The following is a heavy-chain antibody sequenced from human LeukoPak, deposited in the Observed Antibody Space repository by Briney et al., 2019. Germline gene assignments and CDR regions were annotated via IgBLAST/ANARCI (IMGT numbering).Heavy chain of an antibody. CDR2: ISGSGATT. D-gene: IGHD1-1*01. J-gene: IGHJ4*02. CDR1: GFTFSSYV. V-gene: IGHV3-23*01. Sequence: GGSLRLSCAASGFTFSSYVMTWVRQAPGKGLEWASAISGSGATTYYADSVKGRFTISRDNSKNTMYLQMNSLRAEDTAVYYCAKRVSGTTFYWGQGTLVTVSS. CDR3: AKRVSGTTFY.